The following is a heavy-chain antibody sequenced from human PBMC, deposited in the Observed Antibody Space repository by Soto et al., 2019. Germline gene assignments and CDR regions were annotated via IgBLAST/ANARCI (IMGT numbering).Heavy chain of an antibody. CDR2: VSSSSSYT. D-gene: IGHD3-10*01. CDR3: ARDHYGPGCFEP. J-gene: IGHJ5*02. Sequence: GGSLRLSCAASGFTFSDYYMSWIRQAPGKGLEWVSYVSSSSSYTNYADSVKGRFTISRDNAKNSLYLQMNSLRAEDTAVYYCARDHYGPGCFEPWGQGTLVTGSP. CDR1: GFTFSDYY. V-gene: IGHV3-11*05.